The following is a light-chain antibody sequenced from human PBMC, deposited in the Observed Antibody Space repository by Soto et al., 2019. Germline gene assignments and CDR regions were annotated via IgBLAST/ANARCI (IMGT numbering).Light chain of an antibody. CDR3: QQRSNWPPIT. Sequence: DIVLTQSPATLSLSPGGRATLSCRASQSVSSYLAWYQQKPGQAPRLLIYDASNRATGIPARFSGSGSGTDFTLTISSLEPEDFAVYYCQQRSNWPPITFGQGTRLEIK. J-gene: IGKJ5*01. CDR1: QSVSSY. V-gene: IGKV3-11*01. CDR2: DAS.